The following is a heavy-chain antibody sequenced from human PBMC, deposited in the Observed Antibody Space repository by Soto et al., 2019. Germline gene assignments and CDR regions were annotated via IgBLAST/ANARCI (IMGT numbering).Heavy chain of an antibody. D-gene: IGHD3-10*01. V-gene: IGHV3-23*01. CDR1: GFTFSSYA. J-gene: IGHJ4*02. Sequence: EVQLLESGGGLVQPGGSLRLSCAASGFTFSSYAMSWVRQAPGKGLELVSVISGSGDSTYYADSVKGRFTISRDNSKNTLYLHMNSLRAEDTDVYYCAKRSSGSHFDYWGQGTLVTVSS. CDR3: AKRSSGSHFDY. CDR2: ISGSGDST.